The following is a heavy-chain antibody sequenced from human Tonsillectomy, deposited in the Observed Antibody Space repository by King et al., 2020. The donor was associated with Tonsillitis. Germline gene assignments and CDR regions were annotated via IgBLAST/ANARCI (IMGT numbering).Heavy chain of an antibody. D-gene: IGHD6-13*01. V-gene: IGHV4-61*02. J-gene: IGHJ3*02. CDR1: GGSINSGSYY. CDR2: IYTSGST. CDR3: ARXRXXSSXXXGXXXX. Sequence: QLQESGPGLVKPSQTLSLTCTVSGGSINSGSYYWSWIRQPAGKGLEWIGRIYTSGSTNYNPSLKSRVTMSVDMSKNQLSLELSSVTAADPAVYYCARXRXXSSXXXGXXXXXXQGTMVTVSS.